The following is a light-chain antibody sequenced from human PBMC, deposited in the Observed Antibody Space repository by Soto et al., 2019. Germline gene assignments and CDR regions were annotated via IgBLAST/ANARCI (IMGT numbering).Light chain of an antibody. Sequence: EIVLTQSPGTLSLSPGERATLSCRASHTISSTSLAWYQQKPGQAPRLLIYDASNRATGIPARFSGSGSGTDFTLTISSLEPEDFAVYYCQQRSKWPITFGQGTRLEIK. CDR3: QQRSKWPIT. CDR1: HTISSTS. V-gene: IGKV3D-20*02. CDR2: DAS. J-gene: IGKJ5*01.